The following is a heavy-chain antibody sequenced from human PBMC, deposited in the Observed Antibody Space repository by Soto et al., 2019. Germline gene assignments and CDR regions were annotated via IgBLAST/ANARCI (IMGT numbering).Heavy chain of an antibody. Sequence: QVQLQESGPGLVKPSQTLSLTCTVSGGSISSGGYYWSWIRQHPGKGLEWIGYIYYSGSTYYNPSLKSRVSILVDTSMNQFSLKLSSVTAADTAVYYCAREYCSGGSCYEVDYYYYMDVWGKGTTVTVSS. D-gene: IGHD2-15*01. CDR1: GGSISSGGYY. J-gene: IGHJ6*03. CDR2: IYYSGST. CDR3: AREYCSGGSCYEVDYYYYMDV. V-gene: IGHV4-31*03.